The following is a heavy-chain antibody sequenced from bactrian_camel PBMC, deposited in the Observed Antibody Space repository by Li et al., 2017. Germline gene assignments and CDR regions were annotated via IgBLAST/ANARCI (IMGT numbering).Heavy chain of an antibody. CDR1: GFSFDDSD. J-gene: IGHJ4*01. Sequence: VQLVESGGGLVQPGGSLRLSCIGSGFSFDDSDMGWYRQGPGGECKLVSSLTSYGTTCYTDSVKGRFAISRDNAKKMLYLQMNSLKTEDTAMYYCAAGQGSLPYWGQGTQVTVS. D-gene: IGHD2*01. CDR3: AAGQGSLPY. V-gene: IGHV3S61*01. CDR2: LTSYGTT.